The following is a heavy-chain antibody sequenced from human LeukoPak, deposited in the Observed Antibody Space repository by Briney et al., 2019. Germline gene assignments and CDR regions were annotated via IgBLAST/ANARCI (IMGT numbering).Heavy chain of an antibody. J-gene: IGHJ3*02. CDR2: ISSSSSYI. CDR1: GFTFSSYS. CDR3: ASLGVPTSASDI. D-gene: IGHD2-2*01. Sequence: GGSLRLSCAASGFTFSSYSMNWVRQAPGKGLEWVSSISSSSSYIYYADSVKGRFTISRDNAKNSLYLQMNSLRAGDTAVYYCASLGVPTSASDIWGQGTMVTVSS. V-gene: IGHV3-21*01.